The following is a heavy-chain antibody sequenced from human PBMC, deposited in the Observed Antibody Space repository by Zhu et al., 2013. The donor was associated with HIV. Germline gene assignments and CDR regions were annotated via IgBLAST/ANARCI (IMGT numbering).Heavy chain of an antibody. CDR2: IIPIFGTA. Sequence: QVQLVQSGAEVKKPGSSVKVSCKASGGTFSSYAISWVRQAPGQGLEWMGGIIPIFGTANYAQKFQGRVTITADESTSTAYMELSSLRSEDTAVYYCARGVAYDILTPARYFDYWGQGTLVTVSS. CDR1: GGTFSSYA. J-gene: IGHJ4*02. CDR3: ARGVAYDILTPARYFDY. D-gene: IGHD3-9*01. V-gene: IGHV1-69*01.